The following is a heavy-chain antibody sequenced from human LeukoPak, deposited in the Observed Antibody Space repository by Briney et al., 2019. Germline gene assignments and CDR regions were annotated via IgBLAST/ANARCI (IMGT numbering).Heavy chain of an antibody. CDR3: AGSIAARLPVSYYYYYGMDV. Sequence: SETLSLTCTVSGGSISSYYWSWIRQPPGKGLEWIGHIYYSGSTNYNPSLKSRVTISVDTSKNQFSLKLSSVTAADTAVYYCAGSIAARLPVSYYYYYGMDVWGQGTTVTVSS. CDR1: GGSISSYY. CDR2: IYYSGST. J-gene: IGHJ6*02. V-gene: IGHV4-59*08. D-gene: IGHD6-6*01.